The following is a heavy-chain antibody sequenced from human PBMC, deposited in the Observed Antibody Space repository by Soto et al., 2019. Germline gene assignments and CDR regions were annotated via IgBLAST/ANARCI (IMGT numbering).Heavy chain of an antibody. D-gene: IGHD2-21*02. Sequence: GGSLRLSCAASGFTFSSYAMNWVRQAPGKGLEWVSVISGSDGSTYYADSVKGRFTISRDNSKNTLYLQMNSLRAEDTAVYYCAKAFTPNLVVVTADLSDYWGQGTLVTVSS. CDR2: ISGSDGST. V-gene: IGHV3-23*01. J-gene: IGHJ4*02. CDR3: AKAFTPNLVVVTADLSDY. CDR1: GFTFSSYA.